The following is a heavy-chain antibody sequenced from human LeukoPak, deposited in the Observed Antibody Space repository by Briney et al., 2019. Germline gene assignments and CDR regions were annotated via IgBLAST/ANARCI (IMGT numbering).Heavy chain of an antibody. CDR1: GFTFSSYS. V-gene: IGHV3-21*01. J-gene: IGHJ4*02. CDR2: ISSSSSYI. CDR3: ASSRSGSSWWYGY. Sequence: GGSLRLSCAASGFTFSSYSMNWVRQAPGKGLEWVSSISSSSSYIYYADSVKGRFTISRDNAKNSLYLQMNSLRAEDTAVYYCASSRSGSSWWYGYWGQGTLVTVSS. D-gene: IGHD6-13*01.